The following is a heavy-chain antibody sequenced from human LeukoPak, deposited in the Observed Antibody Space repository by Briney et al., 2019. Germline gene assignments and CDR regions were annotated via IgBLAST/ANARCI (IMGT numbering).Heavy chain of an antibody. CDR1: GGSFSGYY. CDR3: ARHRLPDYDFWSGYTYYFDY. CDR2: VNHRGST. Sequence: PSETLSLTCGVYGGSFSGYYWSWIRQSPGKGLEWIGEVNHRGSTNYNPSLKSRITISVDTSKNHLSLKLTSVTAADTAVYYCARHRLPDYDFWSGYTYYFDYWGQGTLVTVSS. D-gene: IGHD3-3*01. V-gene: IGHV4-34*01. J-gene: IGHJ4*02.